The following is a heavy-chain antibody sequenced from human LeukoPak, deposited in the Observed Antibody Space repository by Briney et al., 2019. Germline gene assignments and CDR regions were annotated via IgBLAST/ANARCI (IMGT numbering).Heavy chain of an antibody. V-gene: IGHV4-4*07. J-gene: IGHJ6*02. CDR1: GGSISSYY. CDR3: ASWNPRSDGMDV. Sequence: SETLSLTCTASGGSISSYYWSWIRQPAGKGLEWIGRIYISGSTNYNPSLKSRVTMSVDTSNNQFSLRLSSVTAADTAVYYCASWNPRSDGMDVWGQGTTVTVSS. D-gene: IGHD1-1*01. CDR2: IYISGST.